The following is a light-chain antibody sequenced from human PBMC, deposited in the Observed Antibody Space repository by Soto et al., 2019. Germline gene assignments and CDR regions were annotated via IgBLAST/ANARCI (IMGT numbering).Light chain of an antibody. CDR3: QQYAASPLS. CDR1: QTVTSNY. J-gene: IGKJ4*01. CDR2: GAF. V-gene: IGKV3-20*01. Sequence: EIVLTQSPGTVSLSPGERATLSCRASQTVTSNYLAWYQQKPGQAPRLPIYGAFNRATDIPDRFSGSESGTDFTLTISRPEPEDFAVYYCQQYAASPLSFGGGTKVEI.